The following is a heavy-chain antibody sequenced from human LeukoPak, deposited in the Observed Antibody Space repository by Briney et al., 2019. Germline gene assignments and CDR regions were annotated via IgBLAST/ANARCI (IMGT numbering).Heavy chain of an antibody. D-gene: IGHD3-10*01. Sequence: PGMSLRLSCAASGFTFDDYAMHWVRQAPGKGLEWVSGISWNSGSIGYADSVKGRFTISRDNAKNSLYLQMSSLRAEDTAVYYCAREGGRGSFFDYWGQGTLVTVSS. CDR1: GFTFDDYA. CDR2: ISWNSGSI. CDR3: AREGGRGSFFDY. V-gene: IGHV3-9*01. J-gene: IGHJ4*02.